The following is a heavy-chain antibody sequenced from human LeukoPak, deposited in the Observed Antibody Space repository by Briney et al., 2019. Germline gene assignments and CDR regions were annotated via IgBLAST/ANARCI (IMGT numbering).Heavy chain of an antibody. D-gene: IGHD4-17*01. CDR3: EVADYGDNGGYDTFDI. CDR2: ISYDGSDK. J-gene: IGHJ3*02. Sequence: PGGSLRLSCAASGFTFSRYGIHWVRQAPGKGLEWVAVISYDGSDKCYADSVKGRFTISRDNSKNTLYLQMNSLRAEDTAVYYCEVADYGDNGGYDTFDIWGQGTMVTVSS. CDR1: GFTFSRYG. V-gene: IGHV3-30*03.